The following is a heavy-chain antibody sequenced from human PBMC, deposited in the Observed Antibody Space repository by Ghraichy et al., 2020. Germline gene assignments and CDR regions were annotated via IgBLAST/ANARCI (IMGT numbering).Heavy chain of an antibody. J-gene: IGHJ6*02. CDR2: ISSSSSTI. CDR3: ARDGPYSSSANYYYYYGMDV. Sequence: GESLNISCAASRFTFSSYSMNWVRQAPGKELEWVSYISSSSSTIYYADSVKGRFTISRDNAKNSLYLQMNSLRDEDTAVYYCARDGPYSSSANYYYYYGMDVWGQGTTVTVSS. D-gene: IGHD6-6*01. V-gene: IGHV3-48*02. CDR1: RFTFSSYS.